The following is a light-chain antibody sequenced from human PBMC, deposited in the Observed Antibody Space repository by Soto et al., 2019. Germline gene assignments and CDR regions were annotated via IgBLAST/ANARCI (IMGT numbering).Light chain of an antibody. CDR3: QQYGSPPIT. V-gene: IGKV3-20*01. J-gene: IGKJ5*01. CDR2: GAS. CDR1: QSVSSSY. Sequence: EIMLTQSPGTLSLSPGERATLSCRASQSVSSSYLAWYQQKPGQAPRLLIYGASSRATGIPDRFSGSGSGTDFTLTISRLEPEDFAVYYCQQYGSPPITFAQGTRLEI.